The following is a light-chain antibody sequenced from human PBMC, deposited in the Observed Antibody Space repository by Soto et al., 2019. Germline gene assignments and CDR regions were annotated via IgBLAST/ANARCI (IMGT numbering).Light chain of an antibody. V-gene: IGKV1-39*01. CDR2: EAT. CDR1: QNIHKY. Sequence: DIQMTQSPSSLSASVGDRVTISCRASQNIHKYLNWYQQRPGKAPNLLVYEATSVETGVSSKFSGSGSGTEFTLTINGLQPEDFATYYCQQSVVSPWTFGQGT. CDR3: QQSVVSPWT. J-gene: IGKJ1*01.